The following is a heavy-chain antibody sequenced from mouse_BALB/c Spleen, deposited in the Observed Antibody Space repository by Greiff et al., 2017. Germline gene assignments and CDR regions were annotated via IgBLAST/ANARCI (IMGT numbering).Heavy chain of an antibody. CDR2: ISDGGSYT. J-gene: IGHJ1*01. CDR1: GFTFSDYY. D-gene: IGHD1-1*01. CDR3: ARIYGSSYGWYFDV. V-gene: IGHV5-4*02. Sequence: EVKLMESGGGLVKPGGSLKLSCAASGFTFSDYYMYWVRQTPEKRLEWVATISDGGSYTYYPDSVKGRFTISRDNAKNNLYLQMSSLKSEDTAMYYGARIYGSSYGWYFDVWGAGTTVTVSS.